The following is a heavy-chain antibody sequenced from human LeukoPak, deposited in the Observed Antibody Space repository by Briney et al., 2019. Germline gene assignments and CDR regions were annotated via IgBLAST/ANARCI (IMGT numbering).Heavy chain of an antibody. CDR2: ISYDGSNK. CDR1: GFTFSSYG. J-gene: IGHJ6*02. D-gene: IGHD5-18*01. CDR3: ARSPGYSYGYDYYYYGMDV. Sequence: GGSLRLSCAASGFTFSSYGMHWVRQAPGKGLEWVAVISYDGSNKYYADSVKGRFTISRDNSKNTLYLQMNSLRDEDTAVYYCARSPGYSYGYDYYYYGMDVWGQGTTVTVSS. V-gene: IGHV3-30*03.